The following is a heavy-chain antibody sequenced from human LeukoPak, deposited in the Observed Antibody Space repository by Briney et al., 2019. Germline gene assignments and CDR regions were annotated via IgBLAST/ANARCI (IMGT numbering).Heavy chain of an antibody. V-gene: IGHV3-48*02. CDR1: GVTFSSYS. CDR2: ISSSGTTI. J-gene: IGHJ4*02. D-gene: IGHD6-19*01. CDR3: ARAYSGWYDV. Sequence: AGSLRLSCAASGVTFSSYSMNWGRQAPGTGLVCVSYISSSGTTIYYADSVKGRLTISRDTAKNSLFLQMNSLRDEDTAVYSWARAYSGWYDVWGRGTLVTVSS.